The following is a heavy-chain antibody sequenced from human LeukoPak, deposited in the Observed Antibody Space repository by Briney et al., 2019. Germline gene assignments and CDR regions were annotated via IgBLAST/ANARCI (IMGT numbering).Heavy chain of an antibody. V-gene: IGHV1-69*13. CDR1: GGTFSSYA. CDR2: IIPIFGTA. Sequence: PAVKVSCKASGGTFSSYAISWVRQAPGQGLEWMGGIIPIFGTANYAQKFQGRVTITADESTSTAYMERSSLRSEDTAVYYCARDRKRLVVPAAIAIDAFDIWGQGTMVTVSS. CDR3: ARDRKRLVVPAAIAIDAFDI. D-gene: IGHD2-2*02. J-gene: IGHJ3*02.